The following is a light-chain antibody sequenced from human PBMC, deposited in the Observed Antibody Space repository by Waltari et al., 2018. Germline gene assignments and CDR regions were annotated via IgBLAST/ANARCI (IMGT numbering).Light chain of an antibody. V-gene: IGLV4-69*01. CDR2: IDSDGRH. Sequence: QFVLTQPPSASASLGASVKLTCTLNSGRNTYAIAWHQQQSQKSPRFLMMIDSDGRHTKGDGSPDRFSGSSSGSERSLIISSLQTEDEADYYCQIWGTGTQRVFVGGTKLTVL. CDR1: SGRNTYA. CDR3: QIWGTGTQRV. J-gene: IGLJ3*02.